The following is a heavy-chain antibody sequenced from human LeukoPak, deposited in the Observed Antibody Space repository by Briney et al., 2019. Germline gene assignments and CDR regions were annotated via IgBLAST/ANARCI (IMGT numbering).Heavy chain of an antibody. Sequence: GGSLRLSCAASGFTFSSYGMSWVRQAPGKGLEWVSVISNSGGSTDYADSVKGRFTISRDNSKNTLYLQMNSLRAEDTAVYYCAKDFLVGPYDSSGPYDYWGQGTLVTVSS. D-gene: IGHD3-22*01. CDR3: AKDFLVGPYDSSGPYDY. CDR1: GFTFSSYG. CDR2: ISNSGGST. J-gene: IGHJ4*02. V-gene: IGHV3-23*01.